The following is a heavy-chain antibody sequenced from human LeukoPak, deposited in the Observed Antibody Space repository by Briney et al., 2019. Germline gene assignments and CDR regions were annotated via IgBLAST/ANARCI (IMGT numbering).Heavy chain of an antibody. CDR2: INPSGGST. J-gene: IGHJ5*02. CDR3: ARDELYDILTGFFGTWFDP. CDR1: GYTFTSYY. D-gene: IGHD3-9*01. Sequence: GASVKVSCKASGYTFTSYYMHWVRQAPGQGLEWMGIINPSGGSTSYAQKFQGRVTMTRGTSISTAYMELSRLRSDDTAVYYCARDELYDILTGFFGTWFDPWGQGTLVTVSS. V-gene: IGHV1-46*01.